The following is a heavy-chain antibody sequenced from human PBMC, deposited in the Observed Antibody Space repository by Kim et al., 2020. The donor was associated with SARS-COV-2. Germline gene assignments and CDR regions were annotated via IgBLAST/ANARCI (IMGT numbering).Heavy chain of an antibody. D-gene: IGHD2-2*01. CDR3: ARMGYIVVVPAAPNWFDP. V-gene: IGHV4-39*01. J-gene: IGHJ5*02. Sequence: KSRVTIPVDTSKNQFSLKLSSVTAADTAVYYCARMGYIVVVPAAPNWFDPWGQGTLVTVSS.